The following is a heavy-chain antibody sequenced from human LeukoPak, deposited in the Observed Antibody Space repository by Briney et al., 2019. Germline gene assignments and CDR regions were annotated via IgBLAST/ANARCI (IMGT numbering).Heavy chain of an antibody. J-gene: IGHJ4*02. V-gene: IGHV4-4*07. CDR1: GGSISSYY. D-gene: IGHD3-22*01. Sequence: SETLSLTCTVSGGSISSYYWSWIRQPAGKGLEWIGRIYTSGSTNYNPSLKSRVTMSVDTSKNPFSLKLNSVTAADTAVYYCASSNYYDSSGYPPFDYWGQGTLVTVSS. CDR3: ASSNYYDSSGYPPFDY. CDR2: IYTSGST.